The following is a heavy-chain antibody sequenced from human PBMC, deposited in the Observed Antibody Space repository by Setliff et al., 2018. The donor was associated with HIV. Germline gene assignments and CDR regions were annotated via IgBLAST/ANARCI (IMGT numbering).Heavy chain of an antibody. J-gene: IGHJ6*03. CDR2: IIPIFGTP. Sequence: ASVKVSCKASGGTFRGFGISWVVQAPGQGLEWMGQIIPIFGTPRYAQKFQGRVTITADESTSTVYMELSSLRSEDTAGYYCATNPEMATINYYYYYMDVWGKGTTVTVSS. CDR3: ATNPEMATINYYYYYMDV. CDR1: GGTFRGFG. D-gene: IGHD5-12*01. V-gene: IGHV1-69*13.